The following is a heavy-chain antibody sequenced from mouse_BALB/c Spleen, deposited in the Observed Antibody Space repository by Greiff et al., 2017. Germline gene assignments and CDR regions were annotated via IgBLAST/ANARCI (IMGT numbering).Heavy chain of an antibody. CDR1: GYTFTDYN. CDR2: IYPYNGGT. D-gene: IGHD2-14*01. V-gene: IGHV1S29*02. J-gene: IGHJ3*01. CDR3: ARSRGYRYWFAY. Sequence: DVHLVESGPELVKPGASVKISCKASGYTFTDYNMHWVKQSHGKSLEWIGYIYPYNGGTGYNQKFKSKATLTVDNSSSTAYMELRSLTSEDSAVYYCARSRGYRYWFAYWGQGTLVTVSA.